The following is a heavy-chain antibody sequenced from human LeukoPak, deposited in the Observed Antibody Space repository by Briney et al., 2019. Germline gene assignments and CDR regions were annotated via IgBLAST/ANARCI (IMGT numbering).Heavy chain of an antibody. CDR3: ARDPVGAIGYGMDV. Sequence: GGSLRLSCAASRFTFSTYAVSGVSQAPGEGLEWVSALSGSGGSTYSADSVKGRFTISRDSSKNTLYLQMNSVRAEDTAVYYCARDPVGAIGYGMDVWGQGTTVTVSS. D-gene: IGHD1-26*01. CDR2: LSGSGGST. V-gene: IGHV3-23*01. CDR1: RFTFSTYA. J-gene: IGHJ6*02.